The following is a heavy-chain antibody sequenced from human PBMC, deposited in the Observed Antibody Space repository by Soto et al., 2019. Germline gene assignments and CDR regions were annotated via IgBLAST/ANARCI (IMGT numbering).Heavy chain of an antibody. CDR1: GFTFSNAW. J-gene: IGHJ4*02. CDR3: TTDRSHSSSSLDFFDY. V-gene: IGHV3-15*01. D-gene: IGHD6-6*01. Sequence: GGSLRLSCAASGFTFSNAWMSWVRQAPRKGLEWVGRIKSKTDGGTTDYAAPVKGRFTISRDDSKNTLYLQMNSLKTEDTAVYYCTTDRSHSSSSLDFFDYWGQGTLVTVSS. CDR2: IKSKTDGGTT.